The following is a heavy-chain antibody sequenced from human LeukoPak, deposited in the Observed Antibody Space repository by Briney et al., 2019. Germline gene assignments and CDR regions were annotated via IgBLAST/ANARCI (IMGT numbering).Heavy chain of an antibody. CDR3: ARDLGSRAVAGD. D-gene: IGHD6-19*01. J-gene: IGHJ4*02. CDR1: GFTFSSYG. Sequence: GSLRLSCAASGFTFSSYGMHWVRQAPGKGLEWVAVIWYDGSNKYYADSVKGRFTISRDNSKNTLYLQMNSLRAEDTAVYYCARDLGSRAVAGDWGQGTLVTVSS. V-gene: IGHV3-33*01. CDR2: IWYDGSNK.